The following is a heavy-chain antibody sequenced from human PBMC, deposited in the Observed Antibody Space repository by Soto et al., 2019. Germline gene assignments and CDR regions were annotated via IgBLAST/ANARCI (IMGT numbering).Heavy chain of an antibody. D-gene: IGHD3-9*01. CDR2: INHSGST. Sequence: QVQLQQWGAGLLKPSETLSLTCAVYGGSFSGYYWSWIRQPPGKELEWIGEINHSGSTNYNPSLKSRVTISVDTSKNQFSLKLSSVTAADTAVYYCARGSVLRYFDWARRRGYYFDYWGQGTLVTVSS. V-gene: IGHV4-34*01. CDR3: ARGSVLRYFDWARRRGYYFDY. CDR1: GGSFSGYY. J-gene: IGHJ4*02.